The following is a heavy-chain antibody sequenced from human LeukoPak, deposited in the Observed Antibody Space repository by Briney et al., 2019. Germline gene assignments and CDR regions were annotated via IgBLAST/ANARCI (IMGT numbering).Heavy chain of an antibody. D-gene: IGHD3-10*01. V-gene: IGHV3-30-3*01. CDR2: TSSDLNVK. Sequence: GVLRLSCAASGFTFRNYVIHWVRQAPGKGLEWVAVTSSDLNVKLYADSVKGRFTISRDNSRSTLYLQMNSLRPEDTAIYYCAREGYYGSGSPPSLYLDYWGQGTLVTVSS. J-gene: IGHJ4*02. CDR1: GFTFRNYV. CDR3: AREGYYGSGSPPSLYLDY.